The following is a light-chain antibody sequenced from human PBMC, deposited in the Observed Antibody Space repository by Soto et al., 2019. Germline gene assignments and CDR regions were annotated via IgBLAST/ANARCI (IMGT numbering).Light chain of an antibody. CDR3: SSYAGSNNVV. CDR2: EVS. V-gene: IGLV2-8*01. Sequence: QLVLTQPPSASGSPGQSVTISCTGTSSDVGGYNYVSWYQQHPGKAPKLMIYEVSKWPSGVPDRFSGSKSGNTASLTVSGLQAEDEADYYCSSYAGSNNVVFGGGTKVTVL. J-gene: IGLJ2*01. CDR1: SSDVGGYNY.